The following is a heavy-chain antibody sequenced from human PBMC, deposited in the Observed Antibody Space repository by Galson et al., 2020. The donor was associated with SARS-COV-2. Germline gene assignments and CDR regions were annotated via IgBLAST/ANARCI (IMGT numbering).Heavy chain of an antibody. D-gene: IGHD5-12*01. V-gene: IGHV1-2*04. J-gene: IGHJ4*02. Sequence: ASVKVSCKTSGYTFTAYYIHWVRQAPGQGLEWMGWINPNTGGTNYAQKFQGWATMTRDTSISTAYMALSRLKSDDTAVYYCARETEMATFNYFDYWGQGTLVTVSS. CDR1: GYTFTAYY. CDR3: ARETEMATFNYFDY. CDR2: INPNTGGT.